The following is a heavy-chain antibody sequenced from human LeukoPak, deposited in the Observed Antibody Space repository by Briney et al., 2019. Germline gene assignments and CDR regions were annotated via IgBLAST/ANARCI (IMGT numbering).Heavy chain of an antibody. CDR1: GGSIGSGGYY. CDR3: ARGAAVTTYYYFDY. D-gene: IGHD4-17*01. V-gene: IGHV4-61*08. J-gene: IGHJ4*02. Sequence: PSQTLSLTCTVSGGSIGSGGYYWSWIRQHPGKGLEWIGYIYYSGSTNYNPSLKSRVTISVDTSKNQFSLKLSSVTAADTAVYYCARGAAVTTYYYFDYWGQGTLVTVSS. CDR2: IYYSGST.